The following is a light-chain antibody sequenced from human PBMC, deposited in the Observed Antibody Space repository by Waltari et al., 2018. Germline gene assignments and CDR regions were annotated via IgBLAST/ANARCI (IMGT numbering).Light chain of an antibody. CDR1: NSAVRTYNL. CDR3: SSYAGSSSPRV. V-gene: IGLV2-23*01. CDR2: EGN. J-gene: IGLJ3*02. Sequence: QSALMQPASVSGSPGQSTTMSCTATNSAVRTYNLFYWYQQHPGKAPKLMIYEGNKRPSGVSYRFSGSKSGNTASLTISGLQAEDEADYYCSSYAGSSSPRVFGGGTKLTVL.